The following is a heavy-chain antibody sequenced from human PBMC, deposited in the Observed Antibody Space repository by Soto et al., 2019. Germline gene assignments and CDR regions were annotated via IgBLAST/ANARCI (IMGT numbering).Heavy chain of an antibody. Sequence: GGSLRLSCAASGITFSSNAMSWGRQAPGKGLEWVSSILGSADSTYYAGSGKGRFSISRDNSKNTLYLQMNSLRAEDTAVYYCANRGLSHNDYWGQGTLVTVSS. CDR2: ILGSADST. CDR3: ANRGLSHNDY. J-gene: IGHJ4*02. CDR1: GITFSSNA. V-gene: IGHV3-23*01.